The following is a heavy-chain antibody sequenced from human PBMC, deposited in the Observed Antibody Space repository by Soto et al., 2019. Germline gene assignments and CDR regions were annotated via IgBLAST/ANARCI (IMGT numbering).Heavy chain of an antibody. D-gene: IGHD2-15*01. CDR1: GFTFSSYA. V-gene: IGHV3-23*01. Sequence: EVQLLESGGGLVQPGGSLRLSCAASGFTFSSYAMNWVRQAPGKGLEWVSTISGSGGGTYYADSVKGRFTISRDNSKNTLYLQINSLRADDTAVYYCAKDAHCSGGSCYPYYFDYWGQGTLVTVSS. CDR3: AKDAHCSGGSCYPYYFDY. J-gene: IGHJ4*02. CDR2: ISGSGGGT.